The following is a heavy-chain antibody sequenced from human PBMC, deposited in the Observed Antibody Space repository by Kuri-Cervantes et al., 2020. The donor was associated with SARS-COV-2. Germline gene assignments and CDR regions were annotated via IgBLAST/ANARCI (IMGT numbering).Heavy chain of an antibody. Sequence: SLKISCAASGFAFDDYAMHWVRQAPGKGLEWVSGISWNSGSQGYADSVKGRFNISRDNAKNSLYLQMNSLRAEDTALYHCARLSAPMVRGVLDYWGQGTLVTVSS. CDR1: GFAFDDYA. V-gene: IGHV3-9*01. D-gene: IGHD3-10*01. CDR2: ISWNSGSQ. CDR3: ARLSAPMVRGVLDY. J-gene: IGHJ4*02.